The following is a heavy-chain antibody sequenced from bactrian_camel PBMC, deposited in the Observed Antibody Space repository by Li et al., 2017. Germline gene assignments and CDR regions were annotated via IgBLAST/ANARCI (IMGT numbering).Heavy chain of an antibody. V-gene: IGHV3S54*01. Sequence: HVQLVESGGASVQTGGSLRLSCTASGHIYNHNCVGWFRQAPGKEREGVAAILAGGGSTHYADSVKGRFTISQDKSKNTVYLQMNNLKPEDTSMYYCAVDQFCGPETVATMTSSEYVYWGQGTQVTVS. D-gene: IGHD4*01. CDR3: AVDQFCGPETVATMTSSEYVY. CDR2: ILAGGGST. J-gene: IGHJ4*01. CDR1: GHIYNHNC.